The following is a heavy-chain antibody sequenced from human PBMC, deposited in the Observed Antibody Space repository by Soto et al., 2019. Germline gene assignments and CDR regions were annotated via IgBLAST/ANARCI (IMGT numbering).Heavy chain of an antibody. CDR2: ISYDGSNK. D-gene: IGHD3-22*01. Sequence: GGSLRLSCAASGFTFSSYGMHWVRQAPGKGLEWVVVISYDGSNKYYADSVKGRFTISRDNSKNTLYLQMNSLRAEDTAVYYCAKGDYDSSGYLYYYYGMDVWGQGTTVTVSS. V-gene: IGHV3-30*18. J-gene: IGHJ6*02. CDR3: AKGDYDSSGYLYYYYGMDV. CDR1: GFTFSSYG.